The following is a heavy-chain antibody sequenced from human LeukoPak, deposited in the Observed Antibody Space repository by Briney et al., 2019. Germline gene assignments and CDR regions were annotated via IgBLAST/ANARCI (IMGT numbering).Heavy chain of an antibody. D-gene: IGHD2-2*01. J-gene: IGHJ5*02. V-gene: IGHV4-61*01. CDR2: IYYSGST. Sequence: PSETLSLTCTVSGGSVSSGSYYWSWIRQPPGKGLEWIGYIYYSGSTNYNPSLKSRVTISVDTSKNQFSLKLSSVTAADTAVYYCARSIVVVPAAMTGDWFDPWGQGTLVTVSS. CDR3: ARSIVVVPAAMTGDWFDP. CDR1: GGSVSSGSYY.